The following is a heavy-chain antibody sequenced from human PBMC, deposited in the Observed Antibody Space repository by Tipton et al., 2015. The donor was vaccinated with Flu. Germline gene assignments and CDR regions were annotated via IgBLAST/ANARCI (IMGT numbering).Heavy chain of an antibody. CDR3: ATYIYLETPYGMDV. D-gene: IGHD3-16*01. Sequence: TLSLTCAVSGGSFNNYYGSWIRQPPGKGLEWIGEINHGGSTNYNPSLKSRVTISVDTSKNQFSLKLSSVTAADTAKYYCATYIYLETPYGMDVWGQGTTVTVSS. J-gene: IGHJ6*01. V-gene: IGHV4-34*01. CDR2: INHGGST. CDR1: GGSFNNYY.